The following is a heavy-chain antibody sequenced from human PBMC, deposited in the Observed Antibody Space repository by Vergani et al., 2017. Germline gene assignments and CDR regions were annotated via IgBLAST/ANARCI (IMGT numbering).Heavy chain of an antibody. D-gene: IGHD6-13*01. CDR3: ARGRLSSWYVGSTYYFDY. CDR1: GYTFTSYD. V-gene: IGHV1-8*02. J-gene: IGHJ4*02. CDR2: MNPNSGNT. Sequence: QVQLVQSGAEVKKPGASVKVSYKASGYTFTSYDINWVRQATGQGLEWMGWMNPNSGNTGYAQKFQGRVTMTRNTSISTAYMELSSLRSEDTAVYYCARGRLSSWYVGSTYYFDYWGQGTLVTVSS.